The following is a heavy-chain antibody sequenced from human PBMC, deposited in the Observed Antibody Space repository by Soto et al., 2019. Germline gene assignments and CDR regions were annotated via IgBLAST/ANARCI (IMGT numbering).Heavy chain of an antibody. CDR2: IKYDGSET. CDR3: ARYSSAWGL. CDR1: GFTFSTYL. V-gene: IGHV3-7*01. Sequence: GGSLRLSCAASGFTFSTYLMSWVRQAPGKGLEWVANIKYDGSETYYVDSVKGRFTISRDNAKNSLYLQMNSLRGEDTAVYYCARYSSAWGLWGQGTLVTVSS. J-gene: IGHJ4*02. D-gene: IGHD6-19*01.